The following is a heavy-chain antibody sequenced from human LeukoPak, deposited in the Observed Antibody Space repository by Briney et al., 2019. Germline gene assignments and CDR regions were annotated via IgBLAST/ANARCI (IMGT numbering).Heavy chain of an antibody. V-gene: IGHV4-34*01. D-gene: IGHD3-10*01. CDR3: ARGYFDYYGSGSYYNLIDY. CDR2: INHSRAT. Sequence: PSETLSLTCAVSGGSFIGYYWSWIRQPPGKGLEWIGEINHSRATNYNPSLKSRVTISVVTSKKEFSLKLKSVTAADTAIYYCARGYFDYYGSGSYYNLIDYWGQGTLVTVSS. CDR1: GGSFIGYY. J-gene: IGHJ4*02.